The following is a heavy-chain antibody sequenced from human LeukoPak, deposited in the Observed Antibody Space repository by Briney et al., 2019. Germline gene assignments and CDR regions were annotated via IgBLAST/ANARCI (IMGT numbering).Heavy chain of an antibody. CDR1: GFTVSDSF. Sequence: PGGSLRLSCAASGFTVSDSFMTWVRQAPGKGLEWVGRIKSKTDGGTTDYAAPVKGRFTISRDDSESTLYLQMNSLKTEDTAVYYCYTGCRWEVEGQDYWGPGTLVTVSP. D-gene: IGHD1-26*01. CDR3: YTGCRWEVEGQDY. J-gene: IGHJ4*02. CDR2: IKSKTDGGTT. V-gene: IGHV3-15*07.